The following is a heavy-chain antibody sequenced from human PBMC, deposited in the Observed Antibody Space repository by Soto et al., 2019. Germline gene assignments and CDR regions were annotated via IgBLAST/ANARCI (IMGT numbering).Heavy chain of an antibody. CDR2: IYYSGST. J-gene: IGHJ4*02. CDR1: GGSISSSSYY. Sequence: QLQLQESGPGLVKPSETLSLTCTVSGGSISSSSYYWGWIRQPPGKGLEWIGSIYYSGSTYYNPSLKSRVTISVDTSKNQFSLKLSSVTAADTAVYYCARRRIMGGYYFDYWGQGTLVTVSS. V-gene: IGHV4-39*01. D-gene: IGHD3-16*01. CDR3: ARRRIMGGYYFDY.